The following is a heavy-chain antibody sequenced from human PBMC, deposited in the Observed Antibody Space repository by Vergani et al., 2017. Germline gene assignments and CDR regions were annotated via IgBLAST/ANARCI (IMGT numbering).Heavy chain of an antibody. CDR3: ATREYGSGTHKPHYYYYYMDV. J-gene: IGHJ6*03. Sequence: QVQLVQSGAEVKKPGASVKVSCKASGYTFTSYYMHWVRQAPGQGLDWMGIINPSGGSTSYAQKFQGRVTMTRDTSTSTVYMELSSLRSEDTAVYYCATREYGSGTHKPHYYYYYMDVWGKGTTVTVSS. CDR2: INPSGGST. V-gene: IGHV1-46*03. CDR1: GYTFTSYY. D-gene: IGHD3-10*01.